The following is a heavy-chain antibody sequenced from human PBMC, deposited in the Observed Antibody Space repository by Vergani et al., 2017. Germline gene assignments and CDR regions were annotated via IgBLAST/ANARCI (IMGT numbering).Heavy chain of an antibody. CDR1: GFSLSNARMG. Sequence: QVTLKESGPVLVKPTETLTLTCTVSGFSLSNARMGVSWIRQPPGKALEWLAHIFSNDDNFYSTSLKTRLTISKDTYKNQVVLTMTNMDPVDTATYYCGRSTSWGSTGFDYWGQGTLVTVSS. J-gene: IGHJ4*02. CDR2: IFSNDDN. D-gene: IGHD7-27*01. V-gene: IGHV2-26*01. CDR3: GRSTSWGSTGFDY.